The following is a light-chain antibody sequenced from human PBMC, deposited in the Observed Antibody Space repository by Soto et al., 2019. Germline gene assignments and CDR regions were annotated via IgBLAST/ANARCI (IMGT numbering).Light chain of an antibody. CDR3: SSYAGINNLV. J-gene: IGLJ2*01. CDR2: EVS. Sequence: QSALTQPPSASGSPGQSVTISCTGTRSDVGRYTYVSWYQQHPGKAPKLMIYEVSRRPSGVPDRFSGSKSGNTASLTVSGLQAEDEADYYCSSYAGINNLVFGGGTKPTVL. V-gene: IGLV2-8*01. CDR1: RSDVGRYTY.